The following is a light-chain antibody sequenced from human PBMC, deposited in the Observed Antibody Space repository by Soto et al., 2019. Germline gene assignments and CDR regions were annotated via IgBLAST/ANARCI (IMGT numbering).Light chain of an antibody. CDR3: SSYAGSNNRV. CDR2: NVY. CDR1: SSDVGAYNF. J-gene: IGLJ3*02. V-gene: IGLV2-14*03. Sequence: QSAPTQPASVSGSPGQSITISCTGTSSDVGAYNFVSWHQQHPGKAPKLMIYNVYDRPSGISYRFSGSKSGNTASLTISGLQGEDEADYYCSSYAGSNNRVFGGGTKLTVL.